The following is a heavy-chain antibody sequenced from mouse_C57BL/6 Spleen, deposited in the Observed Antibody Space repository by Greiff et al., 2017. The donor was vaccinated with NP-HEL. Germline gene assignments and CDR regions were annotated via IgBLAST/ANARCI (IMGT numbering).Heavy chain of an antibody. D-gene: IGHD2-5*01. Sequence: EVQLQQSGPELVKPGASVKISCKASGYTFTDYYMNWVKQSHGMSLEWIGDINPNNGGTSYNQKFKGKATLTVDKSSSTAYMELRSLTSEDSAVYYCAISNYGDWYFDVWGTGTTVTVSS. CDR2: INPNNGGT. V-gene: IGHV1-26*01. CDR1: GYTFTDYY. CDR3: AISNYGDWYFDV. J-gene: IGHJ1*03.